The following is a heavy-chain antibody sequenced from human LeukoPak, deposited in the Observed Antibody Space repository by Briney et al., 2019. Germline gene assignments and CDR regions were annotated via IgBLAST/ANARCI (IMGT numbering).Heavy chain of an antibody. CDR1: GYTLTELS. V-gene: IGHV1-24*01. CDR2: FDPEDGET. D-gene: IGHD5-18*01. CDR3: ATEGSKIQLWLRPFDY. Sequence: ASVTVSCKVSGYTLTELSMHWVRQAPGKGREWMGGFDPEDGETIYAQKFQGRVTITEDTSTDTAYMELSSLRSEDTAVYYCATEGSKIQLWLRPFDYWGQGTLVTVSS. J-gene: IGHJ4*02.